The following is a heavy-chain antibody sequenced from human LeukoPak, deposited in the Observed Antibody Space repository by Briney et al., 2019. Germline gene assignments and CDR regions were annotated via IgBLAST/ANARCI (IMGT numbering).Heavy chain of an antibody. CDR3: ARQKYYYDSSGYYSRVSGLYYFDY. J-gene: IGHJ4*02. CDR2: IYYSGNT. Sequence: SETLSLTCTVSGGSISSSSYYWGWIRQPPGKGLEWIGSIYYSGNTYYNPSLKSRVTISVDTSKNQFSLKLSSVTAADTAVYYCARQKYYYDSSGYYSRVSGLYYFDYWGQGTLVTVSS. CDR1: GGSISSSSYY. V-gene: IGHV4-39*01. D-gene: IGHD3-22*01.